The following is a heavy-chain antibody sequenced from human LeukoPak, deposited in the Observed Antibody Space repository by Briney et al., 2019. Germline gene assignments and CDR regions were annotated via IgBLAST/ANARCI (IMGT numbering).Heavy chain of an antibody. Sequence: PSETLSLTCAVYGGSFSGYYWSWIRQPPGKGLEWIGEINHSGSTNYNPSLKSRVTISVDTSKNQFSLKLSSVTAADTAVYYCAREASGGYFDYWGQGTLVTVSS. CDR1: GGSFSGYY. CDR2: INHSGST. D-gene: IGHD4-23*01. V-gene: IGHV4-34*01. CDR3: AREASGGYFDY. J-gene: IGHJ4*02.